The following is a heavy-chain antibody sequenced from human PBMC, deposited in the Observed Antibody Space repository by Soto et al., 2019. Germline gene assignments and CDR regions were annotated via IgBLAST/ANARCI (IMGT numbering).Heavy chain of an antibody. CDR1: GYTLTTFF. CDR2: INPGYPAGRST. D-gene: IGHD1-26*01. J-gene: IGHJ6*02. V-gene: IGHV1-46*01. CDR3: AREARVAGATTGMDV. Sequence: QVQLVQSGAEVKKPGASVKVSCKASGYTLTTFFMPWVRQAPGQGLEWMGVINPGYPAGRSTTYAQKDKGRVTRTTDTSTSTVDRELSRLRSDDTAVYYCAREARVAGATTGMDVWGQGTTVTVSS.